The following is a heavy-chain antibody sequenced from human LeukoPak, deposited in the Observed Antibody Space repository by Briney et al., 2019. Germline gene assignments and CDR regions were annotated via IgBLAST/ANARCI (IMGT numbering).Heavy chain of an antibody. CDR3: ALLTGYTRGLDY. CDR1: GGSISSYY. V-gene: IGHV4-59*01. Sequence: SETLSLTCTVSGGSISSYYWSWIRQPPGKGLEWIGYIYYSGSTNYNPSLKSRATISVDTSKNQFSLKLSSVTAADTAVCYCALLTGYTRGLDYWGQGTLVTVSS. CDR2: IYYSGST. J-gene: IGHJ4*02. D-gene: IGHD3-9*01.